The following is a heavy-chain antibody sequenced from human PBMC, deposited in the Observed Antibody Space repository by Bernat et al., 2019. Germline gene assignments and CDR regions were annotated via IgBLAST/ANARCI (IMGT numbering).Heavy chain of an antibody. CDR1: GGTFSSYA. D-gene: IGHD3-10*01. V-gene: IGHV1-69*01. CDR3: ARGGGSGSYSIANHQIDY. Sequence: QVQLVQSGAEVKKPGSSVKVSCKASGGTFSSYAISWVRQAPGQWLEWMGGIIPIFGTANYAQKFQGRVTITADESTSTAYMELSSLRSEDTAVYYCARGGGSGSYSIANHQIDYWGQGTLVTVSS. CDR2: IIPIFGTA. J-gene: IGHJ4*02.